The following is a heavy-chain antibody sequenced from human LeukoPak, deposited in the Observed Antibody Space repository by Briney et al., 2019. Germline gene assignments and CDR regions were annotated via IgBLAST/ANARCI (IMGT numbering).Heavy chain of an antibody. D-gene: IGHD1-7*01. J-gene: IGHJ4*02. CDR1: GFTFSSYS. CDR2: ISSSSSYI. V-gene: IGHV3-21*01. Sequence: PGGSLRLSCAASGFTFSSYSMNWVRQAPGKGLEWVSSISSSSSYIYYADSVKGRFTISRDNAKNSLYLQMNSLRTEDTAVYYCAKNRVAFNLNYAYYFDYWGQGTLVTVSS. CDR3: AKNRVAFNLNYAYYFDY.